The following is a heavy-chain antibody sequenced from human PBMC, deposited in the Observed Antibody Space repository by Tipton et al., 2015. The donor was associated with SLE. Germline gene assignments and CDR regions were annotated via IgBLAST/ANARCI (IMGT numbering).Heavy chain of an antibody. V-gene: IGHV4-4*07. CDR3: ARTNRGCFDY. CDR2: IYNGGST. J-gene: IGHJ4*02. D-gene: IGHD2-8*01. CDR1: GDSLIGSH. Sequence: TLSLTCTVSGDSLIGSHWTWIRQPAGKGLEWIGRIYNGGSTNYNPSLKRRLSMSVDTSKNQMSLKLNSVTAADTAVYYCARTNRGCFDYWGQGTLVTVSS.